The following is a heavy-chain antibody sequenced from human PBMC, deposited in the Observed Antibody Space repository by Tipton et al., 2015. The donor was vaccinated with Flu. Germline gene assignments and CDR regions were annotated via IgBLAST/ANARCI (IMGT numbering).Heavy chain of an antibody. V-gene: IGHV1-46*04. D-gene: IGHD1-26*01. Sequence: QLVQSGAEVKKPGASVKVSCKASGYTFTTFGISWVRQAPGQGLEWMGIINPSGGSTSYAQKLQGRVTMTRDTSTSTVYMELSSLRSEDAAVYYCARGSGSYSMAYWGQGTLVTVSS. CDR1: GYTFTTFG. J-gene: IGHJ4*02. CDR2: INPSGGST. CDR3: ARGSGSYSMAY.